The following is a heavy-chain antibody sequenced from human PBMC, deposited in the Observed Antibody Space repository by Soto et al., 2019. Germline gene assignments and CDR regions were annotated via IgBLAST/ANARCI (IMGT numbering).Heavy chain of an antibody. Sequence: GGSLRLSCAASGFTFSTYTMTWVRQAPGKGLGWVSSISGSGDTTYYADSVKGRFTISRDNSKNTLYLQMNSLRAEDTAVYYCAKDGTYSTTWPYYFDFWGQGTLVTVSS. CDR1: GFTFSTYT. CDR2: ISGSGDTT. CDR3: AKDGTYSTTWPYYFDF. V-gene: IGHV3-23*01. J-gene: IGHJ4*02. D-gene: IGHD2-2*01.